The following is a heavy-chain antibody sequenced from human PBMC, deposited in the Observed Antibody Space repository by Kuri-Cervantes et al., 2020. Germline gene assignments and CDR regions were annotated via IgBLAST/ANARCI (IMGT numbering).Heavy chain of an antibody. CDR3: ARGRGCSGGSCYSSVWSGITPYPFDP. CDR2: INHSGST. J-gene: IGHJ5*02. Sequence: ESLKISCAVYGGSFSGYYWCWIRQPPGKGLERIGEINHSGSTNYNPSLKSRVTISVDTSKNQFSLKLSSVTAADTAVYYCARGRGCSGGSCYSSVWSGITPYPFDPWGQGTLVTVSS. D-gene: IGHD2-15*01. V-gene: IGHV4-34*01. CDR1: GGSFSGYY.